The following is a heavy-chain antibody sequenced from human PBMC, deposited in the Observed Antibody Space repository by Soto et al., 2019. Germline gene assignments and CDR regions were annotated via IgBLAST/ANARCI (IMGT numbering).Heavy chain of an antibody. D-gene: IGHD4-4*01. V-gene: IGHV3-64D*08. CDR2: ISSNGGST. CDR1: GFTFSSYA. J-gene: IGHJ4*02. CDR3: VKSRGTTAIINFDY. Sequence: GGSLRLSCSASGFTFSSYAMHWVRQAPGKGLEYVSAISSNGGSTYYADSVKGRFTISRDNSKNILYLQMSSLRAEDTAVYNCVKSRGTTAIINFDYWGQGTLVTVSS.